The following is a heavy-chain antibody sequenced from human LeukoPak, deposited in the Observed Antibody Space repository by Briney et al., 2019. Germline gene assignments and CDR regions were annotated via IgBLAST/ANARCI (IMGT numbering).Heavy chain of an antibody. V-gene: IGHV4-59*01. CDR2: IYYSGST. J-gene: IGHJ3*02. D-gene: IGHD3-16*01. Sequence: PSETLSLTCTVSGGSISSYYWSWIRQPPGKGLEWIGYIYYSGSTNYNPSLKSRVTISVDTSKNQFSLKLSSVTAADTAVYYCARSFTEFGVGSGLGWAFDIWGQGTMVTASS. CDR3: ARSFTEFGVGSGLGWAFDI. CDR1: GGSISSYY.